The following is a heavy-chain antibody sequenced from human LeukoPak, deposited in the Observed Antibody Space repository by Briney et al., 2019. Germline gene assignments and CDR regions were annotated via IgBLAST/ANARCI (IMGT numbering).Heavy chain of an antibody. CDR1: GFTFSNYA. CDR3: AKDLGPLWFGDLDY. CDR2: ISSNGERT. J-gene: IGHJ4*02. V-gene: IGHV3-64*01. Sequence: GGSLRLSCAASGFTFSNYAVRWVRQAPGKGLEYVSSISSNGERTYYANSVKGRFTISRDNSKNTLYLQMNSLRAEDTAVYYCAKDLGPLWFGDLDYWGQGTLVTVSS. D-gene: IGHD3-10*01.